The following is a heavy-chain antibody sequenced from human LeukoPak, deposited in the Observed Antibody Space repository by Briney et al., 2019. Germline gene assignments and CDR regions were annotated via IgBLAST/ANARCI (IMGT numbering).Heavy chain of an antibody. J-gene: IGHJ6*02. Sequence: PSETLSLTCTVSGGSISSSSYYWGWIRQPPGKGLEWIGSIYYSGSTYYNPSPKSRVTISVDTSKNQFSLKLSSVTAADTAVYYCARLLYGSGIFYYYGMDVWGQGTTVTVSS. D-gene: IGHD3-10*01. CDR1: GGSISSSSYY. CDR3: ARLLYGSGIFYYYGMDV. CDR2: IYYSGST. V-gene: IGHV4-39*01.